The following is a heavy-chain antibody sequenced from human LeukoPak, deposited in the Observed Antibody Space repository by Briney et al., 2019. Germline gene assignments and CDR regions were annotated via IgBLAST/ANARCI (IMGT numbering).Heavy chain of an antibody. CDR2: ISWNSGSI. CDR3: AKDRLGYCSSTSCQDAFDI. D-gene: IGHD2-2*01. J-gene: IGHJ3*02. V-gene: IGHV3-9*03. Sequence: AGGSLRLSCAASGFTFDDYAMHWVRQAPGKGLEWVSSISWNSGSIGYADSVKGRFTISRDNAKNSLYLQMNSLRAEDMALYYCAKDRLGYCSSTSCQDAFDIWGQGTMVTVSS. CDR1: GFTFDDYA.